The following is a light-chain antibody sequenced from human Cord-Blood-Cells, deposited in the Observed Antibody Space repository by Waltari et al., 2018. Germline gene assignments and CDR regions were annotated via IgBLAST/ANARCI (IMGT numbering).Light chain of an antibody. CDR1: SSDVGSYNL. CDR2: EGS. J-gene: IGLJ1*01. V-gene: IGLV2-23*01. Sequence: QSALTQPASVSGSPGQSITISCTGTSSDVGSYNLDSWYQQHPGKAPQLMIYEGSKRPSGVSNRFSGSKSGNTASLTISGRQAEDEADYYCCSYAGSSTYVFGTGTKVTVL. CDR3: CSYAGSSTYV.